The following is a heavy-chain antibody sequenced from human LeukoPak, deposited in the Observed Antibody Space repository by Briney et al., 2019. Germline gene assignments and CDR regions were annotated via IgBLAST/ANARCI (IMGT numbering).Heavy chain of an antibody. D-gene: IGHD3-10*01. CDR2: IYYSGST. V-gene: IGHV4-39*01. Sequence: SETLSLTCTVSGGSISSSSYYWGWIRQPPGKGLEWIGSIYYSGSTYYNPSLKSRVTISVDTSKNQFSRKLSSVTAADTAVYYCARRGPMVRGAPTDYWGQGTLVTVSS. J-gene: IGHJ4*02. CDR3: ARRGPMVRGAPTDY. CDR1: GGSISSSSYY.